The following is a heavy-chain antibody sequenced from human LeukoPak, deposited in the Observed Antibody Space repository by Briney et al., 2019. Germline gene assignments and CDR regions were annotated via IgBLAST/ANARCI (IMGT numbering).Heavy chain of an antibody. CDR3: ARITMVRGVIAHEYYYYYGMDV. CDR1: GYTFSNSG. CDR2: IIPILGIA. Sequence: ASVKVSCKASGYTFSNSGVSWVRQAPGQGLEWMGRIIPILGIANYAQKFQGRVTITADKSTSTAYMELSSLRSEDTAVYYCARITMVRGVIAHEYYYYYGMDVWGQGTTVTVSS. D-gene: IGHD3-10*01. V-gene: IGHV1-69*04. J-gene: IGHJ6*02.